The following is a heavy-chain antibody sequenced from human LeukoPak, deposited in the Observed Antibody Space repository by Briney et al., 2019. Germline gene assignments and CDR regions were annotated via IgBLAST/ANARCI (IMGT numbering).Heavy chain of an antibody. Sequence: PSETLSLTCTVSGGSISSYYWSWIRQPPGKGLEWIGYIYYSGSTNYNPSLKSRVTISVDTSKNQFSLKLSSVTAADTAVYYCARPAASPGAFDIWGQGTMVTVSS. V-gene: IGHV4-59*08. CDR1: GGSISSYY. CDR2: IYYSGST. D-gene: IGHD2-2*01. CDR3: ARPAASPGAFDI. J-gene: IGHJ3*02.